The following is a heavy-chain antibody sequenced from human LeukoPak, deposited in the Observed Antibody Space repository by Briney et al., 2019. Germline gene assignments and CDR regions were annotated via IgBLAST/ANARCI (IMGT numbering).Heavy chain of an antibody. CDR3: ARVTGDLYFDY. Sequence: GGSLRLSPAASLFTFRAYYITSVRQAPGTRLEWGSYITSSSPTYTNYADSVKGRFTISRDNAKNSLYLQMNSLRAEDTAVYYCARVTGDLYFDYWGQGTLVTVSS. D-gene: IGHD7-27*01. V-gene: IGHV3-11*05. CDR1: LFTFRAYY. J-gene: IGHJ4*02. CDR2: ITSSSPTYT.